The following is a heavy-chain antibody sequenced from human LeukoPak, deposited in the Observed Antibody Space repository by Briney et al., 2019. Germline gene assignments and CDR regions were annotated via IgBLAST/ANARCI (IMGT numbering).Heavy chain of an antibody. D-gene: IGHD3-22*01. Sequence: PSQTLSLTCTVSGGSISSGGYFWSWIRQHPGKDLEWIGYISYSGSTYYKPSLKGLVTISVDTSKNQFSLRLSSVTAADTAIYYCASVSYDTSLQHWGQGTLVTVSS. CDR2: ISYSGST. CDR3: ASVSYDTSLQH. V-gene: IGHV4-31*01. CDR1: GGSISSGGYF. J-gene: IGHJ1*01.